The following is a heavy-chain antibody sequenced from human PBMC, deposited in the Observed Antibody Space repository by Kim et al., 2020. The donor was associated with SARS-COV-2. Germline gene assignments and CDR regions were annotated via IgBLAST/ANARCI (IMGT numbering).Heavy chain of an antibody. Sequence: GGSLRLSCAASGFTFGDYAMHWVRQAPGKGLEWVSGISWNSGSIGYADSVKGRFTISRDNAKNSLYLQMNSLRAEDTALYYCAKGPYLDWLLTHFDYWGQGTLVTVSS. D-gene: IGHD3-9*01. J-gene: IGHJ4*02. CDR1: GFTFGDYA. V-gene: IGHV3-9*01. CDR2: ISWNSGSI. CDR3: AKGPYLDWLLTHFDY.